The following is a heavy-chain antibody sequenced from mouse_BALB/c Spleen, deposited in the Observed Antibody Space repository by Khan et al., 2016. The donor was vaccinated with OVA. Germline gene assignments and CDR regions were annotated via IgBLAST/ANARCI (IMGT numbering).Heavy chain of an antibody. V-gene: IGHV2-9*02. D-gene: IGHD1-1*01. J-gene: IGHJ3*01. CDR3: ARAFYYGDWLAY. Sequence: QVQLKESGPGLVAPSQTLSITCTVSGFSLTSYGVHWVRQPPGKGLEWLGVIWAGGSTNHNSALIPRLSISNSNSKSQVFLKMNSRQTDDTAMYYCARAFYYGDWLAYWGQGTLVTVSA. CDR1: GFSLTSYG. CDR2: IWAGGST.